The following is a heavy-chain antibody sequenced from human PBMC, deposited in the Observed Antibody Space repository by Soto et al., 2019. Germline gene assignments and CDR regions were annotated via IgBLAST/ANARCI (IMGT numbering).Heavy chain of an antibody. CDR2: INPNSGGT. D-gene: IGHD6-19*01. Sequence: ASVKVSCKTSGYTFTGYYIHWVRQAPGQGLEWMGWINPNSGGTNYAQKFRDRVTMTRDTSISTAYMEVSRLRSDDTAVFYCARDRVEYSSFHYGMDVWGQGTTVTVYS. V-gene: IGHV1-2*02. J-gene: IGHJ6*02. CDR3: ARDRVEYSSFHYGMDV. CDR1: GYTFTGYY.